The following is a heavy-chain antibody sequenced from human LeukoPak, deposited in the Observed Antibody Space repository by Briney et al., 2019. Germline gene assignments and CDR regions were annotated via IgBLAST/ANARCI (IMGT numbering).Heavy chain of an antibody. V-gene: IGHV4-59*08. CDR2: IYYSGST. Sequence: PSETLSLTCTVSGGSISSYYWSWIRQPPGKGLEWIGYIYYSGSTNYNPSLKSRVTISVDTSKNQFSLKLSSVTAADTAVYYCASHIAVAGPFDYWGQGTLVTVS. J-gene: IGHJ4*02. D-gene: IGHD6-19*01. CDR1: GGSISSYY. CDR3: ASHIAVAGPFDY.